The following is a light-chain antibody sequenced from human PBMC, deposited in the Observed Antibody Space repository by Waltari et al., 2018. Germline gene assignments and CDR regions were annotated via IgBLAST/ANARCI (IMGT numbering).Light chain of an antibody. CDR1: QSVRSY. Sequence: EIVLTQSPATLSLSPGERATLSCRASQSVRSYLAWYQQKPGLPPRLLVYDVSNRVTGIPARFSGSGSGTDFTRTIISLEPEDFACYYCQQRSSWPYTFGQGTKLEI. CDR2: DVS. J-gene: IGKJ2*01. V-gene: IGKV3-11*01. CDR3: QQRSSWPYT.